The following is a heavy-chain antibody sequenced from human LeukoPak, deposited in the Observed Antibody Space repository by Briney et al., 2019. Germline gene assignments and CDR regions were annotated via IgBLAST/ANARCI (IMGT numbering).Heavy chain of an antibody. D-gene: IGHD1-1*01. V-gene: IGHV3-30*02. J-gene: IGHJ4*02. CDR3: AREAPICRNADCRTGFDY. CDR1: GFNFNSYD. Sequence: GGSLRLSCVASGFNFNSYDLHWVRQAPGKGLEWVASIKFHGHETFYADSVEGRFTFSRDNSRNTVYLQMNSLRSEDTAVYYCAREAPICRNADCRTGFDYWDQGTLVTVSS. CDR2: IKFHGHET.